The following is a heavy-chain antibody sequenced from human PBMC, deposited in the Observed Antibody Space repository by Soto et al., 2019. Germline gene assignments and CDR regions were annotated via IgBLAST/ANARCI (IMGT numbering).Heavy chain of an antibody. V-gene: IGHV4-31*03. CDR2: IYYSGST. Sequence: SETLSLTCTVSGGSIRSGTYYWSWIRQHPGKGLEWIGFIYYSGSTYYNPSLKSRVTMSLDTSKNQFSLKLSSVTAADTAVYYCAREYSRSWYKTFDAWGQGTLVTVSS. CDR1: GGSIRSGTYY. D-gene: IGHD6-13*01. CDR3: AREYSRSWYKTFDA. J-gene: IGHJ4*02.